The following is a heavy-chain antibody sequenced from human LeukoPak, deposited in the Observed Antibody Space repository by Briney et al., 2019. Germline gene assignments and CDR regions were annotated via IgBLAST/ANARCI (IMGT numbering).Heavy chain of an antibody. D-gene: IGHD6-19*01. CDR2: INPNSGGT. CDR1: GYTFTGYY. CDR3: ARIIAVAAKEVDY. V-gene: IGHV1-2*06. J-gene: IGHJ4*02. Sequence: GASVKVSCKASGYTFTGYYMHWVRQAPGQGLEWMVRINPNSGGTNYAQKFQGRVTMTRDTSISTAYMELSRLRSDDTAVYYCARIIAVAAKEVDYWGQGTLVTVSS.